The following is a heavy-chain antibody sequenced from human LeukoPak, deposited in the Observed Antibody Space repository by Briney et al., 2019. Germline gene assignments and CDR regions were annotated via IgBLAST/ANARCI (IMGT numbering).Heavy chain of an antibody. CDR3: VKGSGSGWYGWFDP. V-gene: IGHV3-23*01. CDR2: IDASGVNT. Sequence: GGSLRLSCAASRFTFSGYAMYWVRQAPGKGLEWVSCIDASGVNTYYADSVKGRFTISRDNSNNTLYLQMNSLRAEDTAVYYCVKGSGSGWYGWFDPWGQGTLVTVSS. D-gene: IGHD6-19*01. CDR1: RFTFSGYA. J-gene: IGHJ5*02.